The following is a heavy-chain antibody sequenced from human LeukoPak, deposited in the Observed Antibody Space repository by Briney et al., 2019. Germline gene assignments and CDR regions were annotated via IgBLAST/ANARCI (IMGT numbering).Heavy chain of an antibody. D-gene: IGHD3-22*01. CDR1: GYTFTSYG. CDR3: ARVVHDSSGYYYGDY. Sequence: ASVKVSCKASGYTFTSYGISWVRQAPGQGLEWMGWISAYNGNTNYAQKLQGRVTMTTDTSTSTAYMELSSLRSEDTAVYYCARVVHDSSGYYYGDYWGQGTLVTVSS. J-gene: IGHJ4*02. V-gene: IGHV1-18*01. CDR2: ISAYNGNT.